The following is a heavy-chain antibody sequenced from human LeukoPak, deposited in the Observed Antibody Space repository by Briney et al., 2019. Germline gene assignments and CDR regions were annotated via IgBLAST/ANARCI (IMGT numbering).Heavy chain of an antibody. CDR2: ISTTGTTV. CDR3: ARGGDYGDYVDFAY. V-gene: IGHV3-48*03. Sequence: PGGSLRLSCAASGFTFSGYELSWVRQAPGKGLEWVSYISTTGTTVYYADSVKGRFTISRDNVKNSLYLQMNGLRAEDTAFYYCARGGDYGDYVDFAYWGQGTLVTVSS. CDR1: GFTFSGYE. D-gene: IGHD4-17*01. J-gene: IGHJ4*02.